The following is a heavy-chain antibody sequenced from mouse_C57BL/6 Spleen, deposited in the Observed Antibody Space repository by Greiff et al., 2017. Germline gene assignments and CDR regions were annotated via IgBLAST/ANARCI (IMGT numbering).Heavy chain of an antibody. V-gene: IGHV1-82*01. D-gene: IGHD2-4*01. J-gene: IGHJ3*01. CDR2: IYPGDGDT. Sequence: QVQLQQSGPELVKPGASVKISCKASGYAFSSSWMNWVKQRPGKGLEWIGRIYPGDGDTNYNGKFKGQATLTADKSSSTAYMQLSILTSEDSAVYFCATYYDYDGGWFAYWGQGTLVTVSA. CDR1: GYAFSSSW. CDR3: ATYYDYDGGWFAY.